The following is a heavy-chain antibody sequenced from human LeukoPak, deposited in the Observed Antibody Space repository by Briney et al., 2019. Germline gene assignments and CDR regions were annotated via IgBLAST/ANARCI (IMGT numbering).Heavy chain of an antibody. D-gene: IGHD6-13*01. CDR2: INHSGST. Sequence: SETLSLTCAVYGGSFSGYYWSWIRQPPGKGLEGIGEINHSGSTNYNPSLKSRVTISVDTSKNQFSLKLSSVTAADTAVYYCARGPWREQQLAGPFDYWGQGTLVTVSS. CDR1: GGSFSGYY. V-gene: IGHV4-34*01. J-gene: IGHJ4*02. CDR3: ARGPWREQQLAGPFDY.